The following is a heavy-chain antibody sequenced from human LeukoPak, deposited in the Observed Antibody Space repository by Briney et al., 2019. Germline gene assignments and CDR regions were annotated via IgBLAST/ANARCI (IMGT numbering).Heavy chain of an antibody. CDR1: GGSFSGYY. CDR3: AIRGRYDYGGKGVFDY. V-gene: IGHV4-34*01. CDR2: INHSGST. Sequence: SSETLSLTCAVYGGSFSGYYWGWIRQPPGKGLEWIGEINHSGSTNYNLSLKSRVTISVDTSKNQFSLKLSSVTAADTAVYYCAIRGRYDYGGKGVFDYWGQGTLVTASS. J-gene: IGHJ4*02. D-gene: IGHD4-23*01.